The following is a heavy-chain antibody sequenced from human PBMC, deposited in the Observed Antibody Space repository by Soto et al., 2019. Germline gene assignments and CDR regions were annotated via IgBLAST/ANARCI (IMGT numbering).Heavy chain of an antibody. D-gene: IGHD3-10*01. J-gene: IGHJ4*02. CDR1: VDTFNFYS. CDR3: ASSYGSGYRAFDS. CDR2: INPILSMS. V-gene: IGHV1-69*02. Sequence: QVQLVQSGAEVKKPGSSVRVSCKASVDTFNFYSINWVRQAPGLGLEWMGRINPILSMSNYAQRFQGRVTITADKTTSTAYMELSSLRSEDTAMYYCASSYGSGYRAFDSWGQGALVTVSS.